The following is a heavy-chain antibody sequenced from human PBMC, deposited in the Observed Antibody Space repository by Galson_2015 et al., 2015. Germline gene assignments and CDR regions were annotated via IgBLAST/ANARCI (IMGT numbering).Heavy chain of an antibody. CDR3: ARVRITDTVSDY. CDR2: ISTSSSNI. Sequence: SLRLSCEASGFTFSSYSMNWVRQAPGKGLEWVSYISTSSSNIYYADSVKGRFTISRDNAKNSLYLQMNSLRDEDTAVYYCARVRITDTVSDYWGQGTLVTVSS. CDR1: GFTFSSYS. J-gene: IGHJ4*02. V-gene: IGHV3-48*02. D-gene: IGHD5-18*01.